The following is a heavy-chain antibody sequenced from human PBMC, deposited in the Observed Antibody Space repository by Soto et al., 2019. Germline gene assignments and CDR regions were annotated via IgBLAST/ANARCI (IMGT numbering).Heavy chain of an antibody. J-gene: IGHJ3*02. Sequence: SETLSLTCTVSGGSISSYYWSWIRQPPGKGLEWIGYIYYSGSTNYNPSLKSRVTISVDTSKNQFSLKLSSVTAADTAVYYCGRHDLGNTYYYGSGSYSGAFDIWGQGTMLTVSS. CDR2: IYYSGST. D-gene: IGHD3-10*01. CDR3: GRHDLGNTYYYGSGSYSGAFDI. V-gene: IGHV4-59*08. CDR1: GGSISSYY.